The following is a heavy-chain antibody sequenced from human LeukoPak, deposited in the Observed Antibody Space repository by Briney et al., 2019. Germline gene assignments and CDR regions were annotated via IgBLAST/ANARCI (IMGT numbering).Heavy chain of an antibody. D-gene: IGHD3-22*01. Sequence: SETLSLTCTISSGSISSSSYYWGWIRQPPGKGLEWIADIYYSGSTYYNPSLKSRVSISIDTSNNHFSLRLSSVTAADTALYYCARQRYYDSTGYLDWGQGTLVTVSS. CDR2: IYYSGST. J-gene: IGHJ1*01. V-gene: IGHV4-39*01. CDR3: ARQRYYDSTGYLD. CDR1: SGSISSSSYY.